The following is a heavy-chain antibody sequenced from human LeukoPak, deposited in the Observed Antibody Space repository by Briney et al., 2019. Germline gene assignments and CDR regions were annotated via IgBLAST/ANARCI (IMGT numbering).Heavy chain of an antibody. CDR1: GYTFTGYY. J-gene: IGHJ5*02. V-gene: IGHV1-8*02. CDR3: ARLYCSGGSCYSENWFDP. CDR2: MNPNSGNT. D-gene: IGHD2-15*01. Sequence: VASVKVSCKASGYTFTGYYMHWVRQAPGQGLEWMGWMNPNSGNTGYAQKFQGRVTMTRNTSISTAYMELSSLRSEDTAVYYCARLYCSGGSCYSENWFDPWGQGTLVTVSS.